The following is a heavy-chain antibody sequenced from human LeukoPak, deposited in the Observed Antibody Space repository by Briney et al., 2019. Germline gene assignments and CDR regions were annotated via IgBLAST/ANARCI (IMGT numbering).Heavy chain of an antibody. V-gene: IGHV1-18*01. CDR1: GYTFTSYG. D-gene: IGHD3-10*01. J-gene: IGHJ6*02. Sequence: ASVKVSCKASGYTFTSYGISWVRQAPGQGLEWMGWISAYNGNTNYAQKLQGRVTMTTDTSTSTAYMELRSLRSEDTAVYYCARGRKVPRQYGSGSYSPYYYYGMDVWGQGTTVTVSS. CDR3: ARGRKVPRQYGSGSYSPYYYYGMDV. CDR2: ISAYNGNT.